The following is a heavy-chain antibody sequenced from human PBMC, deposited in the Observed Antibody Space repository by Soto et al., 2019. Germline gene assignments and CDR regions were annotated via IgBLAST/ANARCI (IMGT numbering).Heavy chain of an antibody. V-gene: IGHV4-31*03. D-gene: IGHD3-3*01. CDR3: ARVYLTIFGVVKGNWFDP. J-gene: IGHJ5*02. CDR1: GGSISSGGYY. Sequence: SETLSLTCTVSGGSISSGGYYWSWIRQHPGKGLEWIGYIYYSGSTYYNPSLKSRVTISVDTSKNQFSLKLSSVTAADTAVYYCARVYLTIFGVVKGNWFDPWGQGTLVTVSS. CDR2: IYYSGST.